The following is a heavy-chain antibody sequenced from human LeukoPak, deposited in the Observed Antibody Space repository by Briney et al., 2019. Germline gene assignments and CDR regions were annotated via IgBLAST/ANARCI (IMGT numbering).Heavy chain of an antibody. D-gene: IGHD3-22*01. J-gene: IGHJ3*02. CDR1: GFTFSSYS. CDR3: ARCKPTYYDSSGYPAFDI. V-gene: IGHV3-21*01. Sequence: GGSLRLSCAASGFTFSSYSMNWVRQAPGKGLEWVSSISSSSYIYYADSVKGRFTISRDNAKNSLYLQMNSLRAEDTAVYYCARCKPTYYDSSGYPAFDIWGQGTMVTVSS. CDR2: ISSSSYI.